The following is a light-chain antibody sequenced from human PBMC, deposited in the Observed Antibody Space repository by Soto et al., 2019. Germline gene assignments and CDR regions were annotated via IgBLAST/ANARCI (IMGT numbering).Light chain of an antibody. CDR1: QSINSRY. CDR2: GAS. V-gene: IGKV3-20*01. J-gene: IGKJ3*01. Sequence: EIVLTQSPGTLSLSPGERATLSCRASQSINSRYLAWYQQKHGQAPRLLIYGASSRATGIPDRFSGSGSGTDVTLTISRLEAEDFAVYYCQQFGSSPGFTFGPGTIVDIK. CDR3: QQFGSSPGFT.